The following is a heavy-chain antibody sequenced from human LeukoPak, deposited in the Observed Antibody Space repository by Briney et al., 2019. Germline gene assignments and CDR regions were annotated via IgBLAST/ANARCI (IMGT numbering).Heavy chain of an antibody. V-gene: IGHV4-34*01. Sequence: PSETLSLTCAVYGGSFSGYYWSWIRQPPGKGLEWIGEINHSGSTNYNPSLKSRVTISVDTSKNQFSLKLSSVTAADTAVYYCARPYYYGSGSYYWAWGQGTLVTVSS. J-gene: IGHJ4*02. CDR2: INHSGST. D-gene: IGHD3-10*01. CDR1: GGSFSGYY. CDR3: ARPYYYGSGSYYWA.